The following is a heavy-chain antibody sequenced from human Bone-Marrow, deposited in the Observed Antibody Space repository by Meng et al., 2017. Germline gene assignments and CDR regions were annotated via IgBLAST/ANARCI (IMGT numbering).Heavy chain of an antibody. CDR2: ISSSSSYI. CDR1: GFTFSSYS. Sequence: GESLKISCAASGFTFSSYSMNWVRQVPGKGLEWVSSISSSSSYIYYADSAKGRFTISRDNAKNSLYLQMNSLRAEDTAVYYCARVVVVPAAMVQYYYGMDVWGQGTTVTVSS. J-gene: IGHJ6*02. D-gene: IGHD2-2*01. V-gene: IGHV3-21*01. CDR3: ARVVVVPAAMVQYYYGMDV.